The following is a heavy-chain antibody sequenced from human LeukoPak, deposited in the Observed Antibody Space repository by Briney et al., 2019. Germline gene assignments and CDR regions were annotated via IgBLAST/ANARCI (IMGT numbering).Heavy chain of an antibody. CDR3: ARDAAAGTLRYYYYMDV. D-gene: IGHD6-25*01. CDR2: ISSSSSYI. V-gene: IGHV3-21*01. CDR1: GFTFSSYS. Sequence: GGSLRLSCVASGFTFSSYSMNWVRQAPGKGLEWVSSISSSSSYIYYADSVKGRFTISRDNAKNSLYLQMNSLRAEDTAVYYCARDAAAGTLRYYYYMDVWGKGTTVTVSS. J-gene: IGHJ6*03.